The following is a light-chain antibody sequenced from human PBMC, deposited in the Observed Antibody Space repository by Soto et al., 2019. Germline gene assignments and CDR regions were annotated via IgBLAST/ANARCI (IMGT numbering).Light chain of an antibody. CDR3: QSYDSSLGANYV. V-gene: IGLV1-40*01. CDR2: GNT. CDR1: SSNLGAGYD. J-gene: IGLJ1*01. Sequence: QPVLTQPPSVSGAPGQRVTISCTGSSSNLGAGYDVHWYQQLPGTAPKLLIYGNTNRPSGVPDRFSGSKSGTSASLAITGLEAEDEADYYCQSYDSSLGANYVFGTGTKLTVL.